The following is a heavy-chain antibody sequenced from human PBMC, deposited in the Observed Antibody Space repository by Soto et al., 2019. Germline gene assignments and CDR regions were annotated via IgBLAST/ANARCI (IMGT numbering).Heavy chain of an antibody. V-gene: IGHV5-10-1*01. CDR2: IDPSDSYT. D-gene: IGHD6-13*01. J-gene: IGHJ6*02. Sequence: GESLKISCKGSGYSFTSYWISWVRQMPGKGLEWMGRIDPSDSYTNYSPSFQGHVTISADKSISTAYLQWSSLKASDTAMYYCARHQGASSSWYGVNYYYGMDVLGQGTTVTVSS. CDR3: ARHQGASSSWYGVNYYYGMDV. CDR1: GYSFTSYW.